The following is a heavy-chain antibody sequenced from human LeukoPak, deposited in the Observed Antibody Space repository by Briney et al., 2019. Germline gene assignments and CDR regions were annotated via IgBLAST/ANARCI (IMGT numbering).Heavy chain of an antibody. CDR3: AREDYSNYAPYFDY. V-gene: IGHV3-74*01. D-gene: IGHD4-11*01. CDR1: GFTFSQYW. Sequence: GGSLRLSCEASGFTFSQYWMHWVRQAPGKGLVWVSRIDPDGSSTNYADSVKGPFTISRDNAKNTLYLQLNSLRAEDTAVYYCAREDYSNYAPYFDYWGQGTLVTVSS. J-gene: IGHJ4*02. CDR2: IDPDGSST.